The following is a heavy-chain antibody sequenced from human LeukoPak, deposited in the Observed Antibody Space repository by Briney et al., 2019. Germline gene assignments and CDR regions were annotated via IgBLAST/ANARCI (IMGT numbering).Heavy chain of an antibody. CDR2: FDPEDGET. J-gene: IGHJ4*02. V-gene: IGHV1-24*01. CDR1: GYTLTELS. CDR3: ATLEGSPDYDSSGYLNY. D-gene: IGHD3-22*01. Sequence: ASVKVSCKVSGYTLTELSMHWVRQAPGKGLEWMGGFDPEDGETIYAQKFQGRVTMTEDTSTDTAYMALSSLRSEDTAVYYCATLEGSPDYDSSGYLNYWGQGTLVTVSS.